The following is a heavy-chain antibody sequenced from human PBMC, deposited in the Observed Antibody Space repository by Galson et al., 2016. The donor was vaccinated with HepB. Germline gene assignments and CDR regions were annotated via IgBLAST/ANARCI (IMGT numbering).Heavy chain of an antibody. CDR2: IYYSGNT. Sequence: TLSLTCTVSGGSISNGNYYWSWIRQHPGKGLEWIGYIYYSGNTYYNPSLKSRVTISVDTSKNQFSLKLSSVTAADTAMYYCARWRSGSGGPIDYWGQGTLVTVSS. J-gene: IGHJ4*02. D-gene: IGHD3-10*01. CDR3: ARWRSGSGGPIDY. V-gene: IGHV4-31*03. CDR1: GGSISNGNYY.